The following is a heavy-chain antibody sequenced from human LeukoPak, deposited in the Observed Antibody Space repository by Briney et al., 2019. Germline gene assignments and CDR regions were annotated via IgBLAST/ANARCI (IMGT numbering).Heavy chain of an antibody. J-gene: IGHJ4*02. CDR2: ISSSSSYI. Sequence: SGGSLRLSCAASGFTFSSYSMNWVRQAPGKGLEWVSSISSSSSYIYYADSVKGRFTISRDNAKNSLYLQMNSLRAEDTAVYYCAKDSRFLEWLSSLDYWGQGTLVTVSS. D-gene: IGHD3-3*01. CDR3: AKDSRFLEWLSSLDY. V-gene: IGHV3-21*01. CDR1: GFTFSSYS.